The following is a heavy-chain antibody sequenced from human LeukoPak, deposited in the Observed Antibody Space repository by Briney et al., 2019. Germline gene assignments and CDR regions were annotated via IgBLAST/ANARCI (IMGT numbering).Heavy chain of an antibody. D-gene: IGHD2-2*01. Sequence: GGSLRLSCAASGFTFSSYGMHWVRQAPGKGLEWVAVIWNDGSNKYYADSVKGRFTISRDNSKNTLYLQMNSLRAEDTAVYYCAKGAYCSSPSCYDYYYYYMDVWGKRTTVTVSS. J-gene: IGHJ6*03. V-gene: IGHV3-33*06. CDR2: IWNDGSNK. CDR3: AKGAYCSSPSCYDYYYYYMDV. CDR1: GFTFSSYG.